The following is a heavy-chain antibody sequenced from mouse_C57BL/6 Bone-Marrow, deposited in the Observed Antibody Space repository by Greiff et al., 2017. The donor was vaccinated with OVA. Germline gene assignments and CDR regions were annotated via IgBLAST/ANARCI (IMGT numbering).Heavy chain of an antibody. Sequence: VQVVESGAELVRPGTSVKMSCKASGYTFTNYWIGWAKQRPGHGLEWIGDIYPGGGYTNYNEKFKGKATLTADKSSSTAYMQFSSLTSEDSAIYYCARDRGYYFDYWGQGTTLTVSS. J-gene: IGHJ2*01. CDR1: GYTFTNYW. V-gene: IGHV1-63*01. CDR2: IYPGGGYT. CDR3: ARDRGYYFDY.